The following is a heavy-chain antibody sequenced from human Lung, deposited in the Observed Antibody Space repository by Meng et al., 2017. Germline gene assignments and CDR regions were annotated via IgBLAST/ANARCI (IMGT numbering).Heavy chain of an antibody. CDR2: IYNSGST. CDR1: GISFSSCNYH. Sequence: QMPLTDSGPGLVSPSQTLSLTCPVSGISFSSCNYHWSWSRQPPGKGLEWSGHIYNSGSTYYNPSLKSRITISVDTSKNQFSLKLSSVTAADTAVYYCARGQKGYFDLWGRGTLVTVSS. CDR3: ARGQKGYFDL. J-gene: IGHJ2*01. V-gene: IGHV4-30-4*01.